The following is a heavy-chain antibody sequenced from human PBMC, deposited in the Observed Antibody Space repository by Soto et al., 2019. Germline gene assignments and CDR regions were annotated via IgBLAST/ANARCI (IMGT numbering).Heavy chain of an antibody. V-gene: IGHV2-70*01. Sequence: GSGPTLVNPTQTLTLTCTFSGFSLSTSGMCVSWIRQPPGKALEWLALIDWDDDKYYSTSLKTRLTISKDTSKNQVVLTMTNMDPVDTATYYCARTGGVNYYDSSGYYRFYFDYWGQGILVTVSS. CDR1: GFSLSTSGMC. CDR2: IDWDDDK. D-gene: IGHD3-22*01. J-gene: IGHJ4*02. CDR3: ARTGGVNYYDSSGYYRFYFDY.